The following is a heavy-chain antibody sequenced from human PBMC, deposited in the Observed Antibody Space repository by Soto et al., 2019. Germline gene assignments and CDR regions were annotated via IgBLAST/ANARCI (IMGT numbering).Heavy chain of an antibody. Sequence: PGGSLRLSCAASGFTFSSYGMHWVRQAPGKGLEWVAVISCGSGAIYYADSVKGRFTISRDNAKNSLYLQMNSLRAEDTAVYFCARDVGSGSDYFGAFDIWGQGTMVTVSS. V-gene: IGHV3-21*01. CDR2: ISCGSGAI. CDR1: GFTFSSYG. CDR3: ARDVGSGSDYFGAFDI. J-gene: IGHJ3*02. D-gene: IGHD1-26*01.